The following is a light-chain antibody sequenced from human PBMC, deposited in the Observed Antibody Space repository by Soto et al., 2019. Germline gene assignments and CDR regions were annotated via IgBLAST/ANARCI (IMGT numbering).Light chain of an antibody. Sequence: DIQMTQSPSTLPASVGDRVTITCRASQSVSMWLAWYQQKPGKAPKLLIYRASSLESGVPSRFSGSGSGTEFTLTISNLQPDDFAVCCQSYGRSPLGGGTEVDIK. CDR1: QSVSMW. V-gene: IGKV1-5*01. CDR2: RAS. CDR3: SYGRSP. J-gene: IGKJ4*01.